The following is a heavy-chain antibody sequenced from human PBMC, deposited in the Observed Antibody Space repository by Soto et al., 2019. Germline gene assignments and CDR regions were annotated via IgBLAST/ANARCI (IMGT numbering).Heavy chain of an antibody. Sequence: SETLSLTCAVSGDSISRGGYSWTWIRQPPGKALEWIGNIYDSGSTSYNPSLKSRVTMSVDTSKNQFSLRLTSVTAADTAVYFCARGSSSYYDYGMDVWGQGTTVTGSS. CDR2: IYDSGST. CDR1: GDSISRGGYS. J-gene: IGHJ6*02. V-gene: IGHV4-30-2*01. D-gene: IGHD6-6*01. CDR3: ARGSSSYYDYGMDV.